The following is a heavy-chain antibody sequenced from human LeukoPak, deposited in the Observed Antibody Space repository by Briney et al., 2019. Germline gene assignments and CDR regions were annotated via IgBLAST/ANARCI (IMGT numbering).Heavy chain of an antibody. J-gene: IGHJ4*02. CDR2: INPNSGDT. Sequence: ASVKVSCKASGYTFTGYYMHWVRQAPGQGLEWMGWINPNSGDTHYAQKSQGRVTMTRDTSISTAYMELSRLRSDDSAVYYCARGSTVGATESLGFDYWGQGTPVSVSS. V-gene: IGHV1-2*02. D-gene: IGHD1-26*01. CDR3: ARGSTVGATESLGFDY. CDR1: GYTFTGYY.